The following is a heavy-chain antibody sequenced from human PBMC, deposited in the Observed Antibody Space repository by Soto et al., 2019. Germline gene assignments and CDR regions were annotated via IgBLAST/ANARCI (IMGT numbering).Heavy chain of an antibody. J-gene: IGHJ5*02. CDR2: IYYSGST. V-gene: IGHV4-31*03. Sequence: QVQLQESGPGLVKPSQTLSLTCTVSGGSISSGGYYWSWIRQHPGKGLEWIGYIYYSGSTYYNPSLKSRVTIAVDTSKNRFSLKLSSVTAADTAVYYCARVRQELRRGNWFDPWGQGTLVTVSS. CDR1: GGSISSGGYY. D-gene: IGHD1-7*01. CDR3: ARVRQELRRGNWFDP.